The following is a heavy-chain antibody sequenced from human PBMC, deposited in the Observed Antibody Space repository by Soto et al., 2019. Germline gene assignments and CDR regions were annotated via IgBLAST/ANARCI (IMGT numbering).Heavy chain of an antibody. CDR1: GGTFSSYA. D-gene: IGHD3-3*01. V-gene: IGHV1-69*13. CDR3: ARDSITILGVVTSDNYYGMDV. J-gene: IGHJ6*02. CDR2: IIPIFGTA. Sequence: SLKVACKHSGGTFSSYAIGCVRQAPGQGLEWMGGIIPIFGTANYAQKLQVIIATTADGSTSTPYTELTSQRCEDTAVYYCARDSITILGVVTSDNYYGMDVWGQGTPATVSS.